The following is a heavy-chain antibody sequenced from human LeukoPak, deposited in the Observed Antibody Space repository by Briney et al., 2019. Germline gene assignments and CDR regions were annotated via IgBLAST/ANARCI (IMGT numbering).Heavy chain of an antibody. Sequence: GGSLRLSCAASGFTFSSYAMSWVRQAPGKGLEWVSAISGSGGSTYYADSVKGRFTISRDNSKNTLYLQMNSLRAEDTAVYYCAKVGRYYYDSSGYYGHAFDIWGQGTMVTVSS. CDR3: AKVGRYYYDSSGYYGHAFDI. V-gene: IGHV3-23*01. D-gene: IGHD3-22*01. J-gene: IGHJ3*02. CDR2: ISGSGGST. CDR1: GFTFSSYA.